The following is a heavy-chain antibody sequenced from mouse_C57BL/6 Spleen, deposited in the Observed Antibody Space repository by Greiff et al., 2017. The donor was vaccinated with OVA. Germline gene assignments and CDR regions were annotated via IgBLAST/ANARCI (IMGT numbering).Heavy chain of an antibody. D-gene: IGHD1-1*01. J-gene: IGHJ4*01. CDR3: ARQSTTVVGGGMDY. Sequence: QVQLQQPGAELVRPGTSVKLSCKASGYTFTSYWMHWVKQRPGQGLEWIGVIDPSDSYTNYNQKFKGKATLTVDTSSSTAYMQLSSLTSEDSAVYYCARQSTTVVGGGMDYWGQGTSVTVSS. V-gene: IGHV1-59*01. CDR2: IDPSDSYT. CDR1: GYTFTSYW.